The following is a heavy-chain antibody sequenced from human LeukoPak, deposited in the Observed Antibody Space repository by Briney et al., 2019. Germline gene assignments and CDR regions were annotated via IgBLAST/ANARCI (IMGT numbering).Heavy chain of an antibody. V-gene: IGHV3-23*01. CDR3: AKDLLVGATMGTFDY. Sequence: GGSLRLSCAASGFTFSSYGMSWVRQAPGKGLEWVSAISGSGGSTYYADSVKGRFTISRDNSKNTLYLQMNSLRAEDTAVYYCAKDLLVGATMGTFDYWGQGTLVTVSS. D-gene: IGHD1-26*01. CDR1: GFTFSSYG. CDR2: ISGSGGST. J-gene: IGHJ4*02.